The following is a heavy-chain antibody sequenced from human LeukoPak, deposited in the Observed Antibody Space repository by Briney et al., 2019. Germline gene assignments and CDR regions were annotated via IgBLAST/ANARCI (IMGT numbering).Heavy chain of an antibody. J-gene: IGHJ4*02. CDR3: ARALSILRYFDY. Sequence: PSETLSLTCAVYGGSFSGYYWSWIRQPPGKGLEWIGEINHSGSTNYNPSLKSRVTISVDTSKNQFSLKLSSVTAADTAVYYCARALSILRYFDYWGQGTLVTVSS. CDR1: GGSFSGYY. D-gene: IGHD3-3*02. CDR2: INHSGST. V-gene: IGHV4-34*01.